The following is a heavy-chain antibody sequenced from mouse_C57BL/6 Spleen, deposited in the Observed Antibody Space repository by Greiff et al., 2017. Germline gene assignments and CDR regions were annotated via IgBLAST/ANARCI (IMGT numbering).Heavy chain of an antibody. Sequence: EVMLVESGGGLVKPGGSLKLSCAASGFTFSDYGMHWVRQAPEKGLEWVAYISSGSSTIYYADTVKGRFTISRDNAKNTLFLQMTSLRSEDTAMYYCARGYYGSSSDYFDYWGQGTTLTVSS. CDR2: ISSGSSTI. V-gene: IGHV5-17*01. CDR1: GFTFSDYG. CDR3: ARGYYGSSSDYFDY. D-gene: IGHD1-1*01. J-gene: IGHJ2*01.